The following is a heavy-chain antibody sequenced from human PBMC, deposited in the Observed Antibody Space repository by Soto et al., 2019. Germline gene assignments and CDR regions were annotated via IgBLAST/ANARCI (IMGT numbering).Heavy chain of an antibody. CDR1: GSSVSSHV. CDR2: IVPLFGTA. V-gene: IGHV1-69*13. D-gene: IGHD3-22*01. CDR3: ARVVDSGYYVRWFDP. Sequence: SVKVSCKASGSSVSSHVISWVRQAPGQGLEWMGGIVPLFGTANYAQRFQGRVTITADESTSTVYMELSGLRFDDTAVYYCARVVDSGYYVRWFDPWGQGTPVTVS. J-gene: IGHJ5*02.